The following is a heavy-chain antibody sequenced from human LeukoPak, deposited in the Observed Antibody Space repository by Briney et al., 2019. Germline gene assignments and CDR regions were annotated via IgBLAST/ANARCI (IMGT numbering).Heavy chain of an antibody. D-gene: IGHD6-19*01. V-gene: IGHV4-59*08. CDR1: GGSISSYY. Sequence: PSETLSLTCTVSGGSISSYYWSWIRQPPGKGLEWIGYIYYSGSTNYNPSLKSRVTISVDTSKNQFSLKLSSVTAADTAVYYCARGLLYSSGWYWFDPWGQGTLVTVSS. CDR3: ARGLLYSSGWYWFDP. J-gene: IGHJ5*02. CDR2: IYYSGST.